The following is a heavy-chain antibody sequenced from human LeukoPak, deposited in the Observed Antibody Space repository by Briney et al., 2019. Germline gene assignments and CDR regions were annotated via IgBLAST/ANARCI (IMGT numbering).Heavy chain of an antibody. CDR1: GFTFSSYA. V-gene: IGHV3-30*04. CDR3: ARAIWFGELFDWFDP. J-gene: IGHJ5*02. D-gene: IGHD3-10*01. Sequence: GGSLRLSCAASGFTFSSYAMHWVRQAPGKGLEWVAVISYDGSNKYYVDSVKGRFTISRDNSKNTLYLQMNSLRAEDTAVYYCARAIWFGELFDWFDPWGQGTLVTVSS. CDR2: ISYDGSNK.